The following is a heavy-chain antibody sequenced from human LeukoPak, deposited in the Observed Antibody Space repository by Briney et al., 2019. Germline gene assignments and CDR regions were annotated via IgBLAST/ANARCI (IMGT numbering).Heavy chain of an antibody. CDR3: ARDTTEYSSSLAVDY. J-gene: IGHJ4*02. CDR2: IWYDGSNK. V-gene: IGHV3-33*01. CDR1: GFTFSSYG. Sequence: PGRSLRLSCAASGFTFSSYGMHWVRQAPGKGLEWVAVIWYDGSNKYYADSVKGRFTISRDNSKNTLYLQMNSLRAEDTAVYYCARDTTEYSSSLAVDYWGQGTLVTVSS. D-gene: IGHD6-6*01.